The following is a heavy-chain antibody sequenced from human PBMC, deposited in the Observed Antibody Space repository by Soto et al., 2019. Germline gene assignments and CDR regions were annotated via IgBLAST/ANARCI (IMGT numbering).Heavy chain of an antibody. Sequence: QVQLVQSGAEVKKPGSSVKVSCKASGGTFSSYTISWVRQAPGQGLEWMGRIIPILGIANYAQKFQGRVTITADKSTSTAYMELSSLRSEDTAVYYCAILMGSSSWADWYFDLWGRGTLVTVSS. V-gene: IGHV1-69*02. CDR2: IIPILGIA. CDR3: AILMGSSSWADWYFDL. J-gene: IGHJ2*01. CDR1: GGTFSSYT. D-gene: IGHD6-13*01.